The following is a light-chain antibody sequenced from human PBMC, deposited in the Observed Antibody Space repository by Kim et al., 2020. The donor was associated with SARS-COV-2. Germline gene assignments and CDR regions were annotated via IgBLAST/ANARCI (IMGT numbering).Light chain of an antibody. V-gene: IGKV1-27*01. CDR1: QGISND. J-gene: IGKJ1*01. CDR3: RKYNGAPWT. CDR2: AAS. Sequence: ASVGDILTITCRASQGISNDLAWYQQKPGKVPKLLIFAASALQSGVPSRFSGSGSGTDFTLTIGSLQPEDVATYYCRKYNGAPWTFGQGTKVNIK.